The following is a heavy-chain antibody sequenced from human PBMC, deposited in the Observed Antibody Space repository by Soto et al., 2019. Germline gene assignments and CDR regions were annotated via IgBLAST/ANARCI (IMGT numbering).Heavy chain of an antibody. Sequence: ASVKVSCKASGYSFTDYHIHWVRQAPGQGLEWLGRINPKSGGTSTAQKFQGWVTMTTDTSISTASMELTRLTSDDTAIYYCARGDSTDCSNGVCSFFYNHNMDVWGQGTTVTVSS. CDR1: GYSFTDYH. CDR2: INPKSGGT. CDR3: ARGDSTDCSNGVCSFFYNHNMDV. D-gene: IGHD2-8*01. J-gene: IGHJ6*02. V-gene: IGHV1-2*04.